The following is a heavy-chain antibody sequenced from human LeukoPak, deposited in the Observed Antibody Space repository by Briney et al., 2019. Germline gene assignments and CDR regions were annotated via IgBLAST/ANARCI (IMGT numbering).Heavy chain of an antibody. J-gene: IGHJ4*02. CDR3: ARDPLYCSSTSCYAGYFDY. CDR2: INPNSGGT. V-gene: IGHV1-2*02. Sequence: ASVKVSFKASGYTFTGYYMHWVRQAPGQGLEWMGWINPNSGGTNYAQKFQGRVTMTRDTSISTAYMELSRLRSDDTAVYYCARDPLYCSSTSCYAGYFDYWGQGTLVTVSS. CDR1: GYTFTGYY. D-gene: IGHD2-2*01.